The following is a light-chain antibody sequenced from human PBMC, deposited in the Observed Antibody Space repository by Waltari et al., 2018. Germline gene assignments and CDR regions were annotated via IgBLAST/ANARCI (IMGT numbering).Light chain of an antibody. J-gene: IGLJ2*01. Sequence: QLVLTQSPSASASLGASVRLTGTLSSGHTGYAIAWHQQQPAEGPRFLMKVNSDGLYTKGDDIPDRFSGFSSGAERYLKISSVQSEDEADYYCQTWGTGIVVLGGGTKLSVL. CDR3: QTWGTGIVV. V-gene: IGLV4-69*01. CDR2: VNSDGLY. CDR1: SGHTGYA.